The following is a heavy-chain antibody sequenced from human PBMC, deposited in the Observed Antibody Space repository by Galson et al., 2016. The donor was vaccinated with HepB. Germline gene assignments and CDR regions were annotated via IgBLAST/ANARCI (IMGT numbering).Heavy chain of an antibody. D-gene: IGHD6-13*01. J-gene: IGHJ4*02. V-gene: IGHV2-70*01. Sequence: PALVKPTQTLTLTCTFSGFSLSTSGMCVSWIRQPPGKAPEWLALITWDDYKSYSTSLKTRLTISKDTSKNEVVLTMTNMYPVDTATYYCARMRFRPWYVEDYWGQGTLVTVSS. CDR2: ITWDDYK. CDR1: GFSLSTSGMC. CDR3: ARMRFRPWYVEDY.